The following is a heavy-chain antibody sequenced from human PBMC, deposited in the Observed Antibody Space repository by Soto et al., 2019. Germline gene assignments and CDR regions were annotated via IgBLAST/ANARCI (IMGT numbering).Heavy chain of an antibody. CDR2: MFYSGLT. CDR1: GYSVSSSEYY. D-gene: IGHD2-15*01. V-gene: IGHV4-39*01. Sequence: SETLSLTXSVSGYSVSSSEYYWAWIRQPPGKGLEWIGSMFYSGLTYYNPSLKSRVTLSVDTSKNQFSVRLNSVTATDTAVYYCAPLTVSLSGPYGIHVWGQGTTVTVSS. CDR3: APLTVSLSGPYGIHV. J-gene: IGHJ6*02.